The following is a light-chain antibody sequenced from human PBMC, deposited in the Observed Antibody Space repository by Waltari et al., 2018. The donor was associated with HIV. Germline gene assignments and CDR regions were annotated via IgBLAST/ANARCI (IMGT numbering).Light chain of an antibody. CDR1: QSVSSNY. CDR2: GAS. J-gene: IGKJ1*01. V-gene: IGKV3-20*01. CDR3: QQYVSSPRT. Sequence: EIVLTQSPGTLSLSPGERATLSCRASQSVSSNYLAWYQQKPGQAPRLLIYGASSRATGIPDRFSGSGSGTDFIFTISRLEPEDFAVYYCQQYVSSPRTFGQGTKVDIK.